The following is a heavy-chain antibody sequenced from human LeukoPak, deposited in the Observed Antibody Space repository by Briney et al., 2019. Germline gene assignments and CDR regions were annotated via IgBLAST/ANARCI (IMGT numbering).Heavy chain of an antibody. Sequence: PGGSLRLSCAASGFXFSTFWISWVRQAPGKGQEWVANIKQDGTEENYVDSVKGRFTISRDNAQNSLHLQMNSLRAEDTAVYYCARCHVAVPGGDFWGQGTLVTVSS. V-gene: IGHV3-7*04. CDR3: ARCHVAVPGGDF. CDR2: IKQDGTEE. D-gene: IGHD6-19*01. CDR1: GFXFSTFW. J-gene: IGHJ4*02.